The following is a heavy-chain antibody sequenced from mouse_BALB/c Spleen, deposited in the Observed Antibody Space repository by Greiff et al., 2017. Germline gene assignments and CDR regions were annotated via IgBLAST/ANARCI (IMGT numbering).Heavy chain of an antibody. J-gene: IGHJ1*01. V-gene: IGHV14-4*02. CDR1: GFNIKDYY. CDR3: ARWDWYFDV. Sequence: VQLQQSGAELVRSGASVKLSCTASGFNIKDYYMHWVKQRPEQGLEWIGWIDPENGDTEYDPKFQGKATITADTSSNTAYLQLSSLTSEDTAVYYCARWDWYFDVWGAGTTVTVSS. D-gene: IGHD2-3*01. CDR2: IDPENGDT.